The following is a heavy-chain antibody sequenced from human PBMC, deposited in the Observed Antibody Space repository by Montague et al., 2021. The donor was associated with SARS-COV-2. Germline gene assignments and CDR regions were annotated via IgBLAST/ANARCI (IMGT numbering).Heavy chain of an antibody. D-gene: IGHD3-22*01. J-gene: IGHJ3*02. CDR2: IDWDDDK. Sequence: PALVKPTQTLTLTCTFSGFSLSTSGMCVSWIRQPPGKALEWLARIDWDDDKYYSTSLKTRLTISKDTSKNQVVLTMTNMDPVDTATYYCAREYYYDSSGYYGYAFDIWGKGTMVTVSS. CDR3: AREYYYDSSGYYGYAFDI. CDR1: GFSLSTSGMC. V-gene: IGHV2-70*11.